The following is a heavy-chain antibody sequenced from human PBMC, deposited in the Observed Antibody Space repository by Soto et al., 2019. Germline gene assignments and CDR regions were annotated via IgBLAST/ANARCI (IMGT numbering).Heavy chain of an antibody. V-gene: IGHV1-3*05. CDR3: ARDILFHY. CDR2: INAGNGNT. Sequence: QVQLVQSGAEEKKPGASVKVSCKASEYTFTNYALHWVRQAPGQRLEWMGWINAGNGNTKYSQKFQGRVTITRDTSASTAYMELSSLRSEDTAVYSGARDILFHYWCQGTLVTVSS. D-gene: IGHD2-15*01. J-gene: IGHJ4*02. CDR1: EYTFTNYA.